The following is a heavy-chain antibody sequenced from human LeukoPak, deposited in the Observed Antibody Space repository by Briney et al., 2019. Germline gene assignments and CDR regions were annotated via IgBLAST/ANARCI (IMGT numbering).Heavy chain of an antibody. V-gene: IGHV1-18*01. J-gene: IGHJ6*02. D-gene: IGHD5-12*01. Sequence: ASVKVSFKASGYTFTSYGISWVRQAPGQGLEWMGWISAYNGNTNYAQKLQGRVTMTTDTSTSTAYMELRSLRSDDTAVYYCARYSGYDPYYYYGMDVWGQGTTVTVSS. CDR3: ARYSGYDPYYYYGMDV. CDR1: GYTFTSYG. CDR2: ISAYNGNT.